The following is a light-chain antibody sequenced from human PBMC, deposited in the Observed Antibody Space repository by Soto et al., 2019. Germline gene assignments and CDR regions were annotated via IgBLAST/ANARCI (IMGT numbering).Light chain of an antibody. Sequence: LLTQSPGSLALSPRERATLSCRASPSVSSSFLAWYQQKPGQAPRLLIYGASSRATGISDRFSGSGSGTDFTLTISRLEPEDFAVYYCQQVGSSRLTFGQGTRLEIK. CDR2: GAS. J-gene: IGKJ5*01. CDR3: QQVGSSRLT. CDR1: PSVSSSF. V-gene: IGKV3-20*01.